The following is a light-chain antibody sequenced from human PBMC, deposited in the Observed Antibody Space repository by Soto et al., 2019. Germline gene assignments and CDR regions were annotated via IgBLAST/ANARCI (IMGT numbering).Light chain of an antibody. Sequence: QSLLTQPPSVSAAPGQKITISCSGGSFNXXKTYVSGYXQVPGTAPKLLIFDNNQRPPGSPDRISGSKSGKSATLGITGLQTGDEADYYCGTWDSSLTAVVFGGGTKVTVL. CDR3: GTWDSSLTAVV. V-gene: IGLV1-51*01. CDR1: SFNXXKTY. J-gene: IGLJ3*02. CDR2: DNN.